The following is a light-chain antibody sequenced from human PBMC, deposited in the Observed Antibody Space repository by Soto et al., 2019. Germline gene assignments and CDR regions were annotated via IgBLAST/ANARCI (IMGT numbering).Light chain of an antibody. CDR3: QQCNTFWT. CDR1: QSISSW. J-gene: IGKJ1*01. V-gene: IGKV1-5*03. Sequence: DIQMTQSPSTLSASVGDRVTITCRASQSISSWLAWYQQKPGEAPKLLMYKASSLESGVPSRFSGSGSGTEFTLTISSLQPDDFATYYCQQCNTFWTFGQGTKVEIK. CDR2: KAS.